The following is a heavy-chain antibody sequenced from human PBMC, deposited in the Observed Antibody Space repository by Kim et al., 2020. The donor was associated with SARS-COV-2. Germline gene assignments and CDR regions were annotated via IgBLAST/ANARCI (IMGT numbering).Heavy chain of an antibody. CDR3: ASQPYDFWRGYAVFDY. V-gene: IGHV3-23*01. CDR1: GFTFSSYA. J-gene: IGHJ4*01. Sequence: GGSLRLSCAASGFTFSSYAMSWVRQAPGKGLEWVSSISGSGAFTYYSDSVKGRFTISRGISKDTLYLQMNSLRAEDTAVYYCASQPYDFWRGYAVFDYWG. CDR2: ISGSGAFT. D-gene: IGHD3-3*01.